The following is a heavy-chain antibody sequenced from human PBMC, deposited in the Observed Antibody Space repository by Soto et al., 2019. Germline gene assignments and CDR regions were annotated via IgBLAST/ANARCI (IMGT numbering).Heavy chain of an antibody. CDR3: ARAMVDMVRGVSHRPDNFDY. V-gene: IGHV4-30-4*01. Sequence: SETLSLTCTVSGGSISSGDYYWSWIRQPPGKGLEWIGYIYYSGSTYYNPSLKSRVTISVDTSKNQFSLKLSSVTAADTAVYYCARAMVDMVRGVSHRPDNFDYWGQGTLVTVPQ. CDR2: IYYSGST. J-gene: IGHJ4*02. CDR1: GGSISSGDYY. D-gene: IGHD3-10*01.